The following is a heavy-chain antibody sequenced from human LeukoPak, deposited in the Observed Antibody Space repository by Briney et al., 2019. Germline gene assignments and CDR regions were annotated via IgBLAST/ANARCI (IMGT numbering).Heavy chain of an antibody. CDR3: AKDKGDFWSGHHY. J-gene: IGHJ4*02. CDR2: ISGSGVST. V-gene: IGHV3-23*01. D-gene: IGHD3-3*01. CDR1: GFTFSSFA. Sequence: GGSLRLSCAASGFTFSSFAMSWVRQAPGKGLEWVSGISGSGVSTYYADSVKGRFTISRDNSKNTLYLQMSSLRAEDTAVYYCAKDKGDFWSGHHYWGQGTLVTVSS.